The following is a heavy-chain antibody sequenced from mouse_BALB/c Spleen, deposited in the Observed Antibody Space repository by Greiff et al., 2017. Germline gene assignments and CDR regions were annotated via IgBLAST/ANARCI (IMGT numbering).Heavy chain of an antibody. J-gene: IGHJ4*01. D-gene: IGHD2-10*01. V-gene: IGHV2-6-2*01. CDR1: GFSLTSYG. CDR2: IWSDGST. CDR3: ASAYYGNYPYAMDY. Sequence: QVQLQQSGPDLVAPSQSLSITCTVSGFSLTSYGVHWVRQPPGKGLEWLVVIWSDGSTTYNSALKSRLSISKDNSKSQVFLKMNSLQTDDTAMYYCASAYYGNYPYAMDYWGQGTSVTVSS.